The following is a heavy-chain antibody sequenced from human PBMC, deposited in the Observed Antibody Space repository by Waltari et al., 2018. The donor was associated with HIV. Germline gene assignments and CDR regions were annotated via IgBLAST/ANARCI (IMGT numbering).Heavy chain of an antibody. CDR2: ISSSVSTI. V-gene: IGHV3-48*02. Sequence: EVQLVESGGGLVQPEESLRLACAASGFVFSSYSMNWVRQAPGEGLEWISFISSSVSTIYYADFVKGRFTVSRDNAENSLYLQMNSLRDEDTAVYYCVRDPKTSWGELDYWGQGTLVAVSS. J-gene: IGHJ4*02. CDR1: GFVFSSYS. D-gene: IGHD3-16*01. CDR3: VRDPKTSWGELDY.